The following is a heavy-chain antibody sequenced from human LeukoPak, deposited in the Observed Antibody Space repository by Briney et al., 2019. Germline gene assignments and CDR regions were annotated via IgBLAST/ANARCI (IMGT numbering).Heavy chain of an antibody. V-gene: IGHV1-69*04. D-gene: IGHD7-27*01. CDR1: GGTFGRYG. CDR2: IIPILGTT. CDR3: ARDHWGSFDY. Sequence: SVKVSCKASGGTFGRYGISWVRQAPGQGLEWMGRIIPILGTTNYAQKFQGRVTIAADKSTSTADMELRSLRSEDTAVYYCARDHWGSFDYWGQGTLVTVSS. J-gene: IGHJ4*02.